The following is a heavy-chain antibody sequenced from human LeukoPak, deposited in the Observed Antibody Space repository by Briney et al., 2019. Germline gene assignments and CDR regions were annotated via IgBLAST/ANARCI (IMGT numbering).Heavy chain of an antibody. J-gene: IGHJ4*02. CDR2: IYTSGST. V-gene: IGHV4-4*07. CDR3: ARGGDRSFDY. D-gene: IGHD3-10*01. Sequence: PSETLSLTCTVSGGSISSYFWTWIRQPAGKGLEWIGHIYTSGSTNFNPSLKSRVTISVDKAKNQFSLNLNSVTAADTAVYYCARGGDRSFDYWGQGTLVTVSS. CDR1: GGSISSYF.